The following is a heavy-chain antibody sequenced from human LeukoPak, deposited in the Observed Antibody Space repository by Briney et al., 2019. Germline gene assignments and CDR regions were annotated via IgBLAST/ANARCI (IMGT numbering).Heavy chain of an antibody. CDR2: IYYSGST. Sequence: SETLSLTCTVSGGSITSSRRYWGWIRQPPGRGLEWIGSIYYSGSTYYNPSLKSRVIISVDTSKSQFSLKLTSVTAADTAVYYCAGLRPIDYWGQGTLVTVSS. CDR3: AGLRPIDY. V-gene: IGHV4-39*01. CDR1: GGSITSSRRY. J-gene: IGHJ4*02.